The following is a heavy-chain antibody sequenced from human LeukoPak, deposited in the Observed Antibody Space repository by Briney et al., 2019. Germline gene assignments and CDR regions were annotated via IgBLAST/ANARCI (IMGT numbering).Heavy chain of an antibody. V-gene: IGHV4-39*01. CDR2: IYYTGGT. CDR1: GGSVTSRGYY. J-gene: IGHJ5*02. D-gene: IGHD4/OR15-4a*01. Sequence: SETLSLTCTVSGGSVTSRGYYWGWIRQSPGKRLEWIGSIYYTGGTYYNPSLKSRVTISVDASKNQFSLKLSSVTAADTAVYYCARPASTIRSASWFDPWGPGTLVTVSS. CDR3: ARPASTIRSASWFDP.